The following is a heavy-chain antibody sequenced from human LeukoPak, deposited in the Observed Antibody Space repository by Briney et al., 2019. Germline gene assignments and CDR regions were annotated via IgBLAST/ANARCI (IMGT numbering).Heavy chain of an antibody. CDR1: GFTFSSYV. Sequence: GGSLRLSCAASGFTFSSYVMSWVRQAPGKGLVWVSRINGDGSTTSYADSVMGRFTISRDNAKNTLFLQMNSLRAEDTAVYYCTRAGRYSYTELGYWGQGTLVTVSS. D-gene: IGHD3-16*02. CDR2: INGDGSTT. V-gene: IGHV3-74*01. CDR3: TRAGRYSYTELGY. J-gene: IGHJ4*02.